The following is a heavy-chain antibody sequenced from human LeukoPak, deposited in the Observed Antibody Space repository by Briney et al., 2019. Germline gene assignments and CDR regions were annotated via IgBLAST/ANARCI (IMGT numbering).Heavy chain of an antibody. Sequence: SETLSLTCTVSGGSISSYYWSWIRQPPGKGLEWIGYIYYSGSTNYNPSLKSRVTISVDTSKNQFSLKLSSVTAADTAVYYCARDPLVVAARGDCYYYGMDVWGQGTTVTVSS. D-gene: IGHD2-15*01. CDR2: IYYSGST. V-gene: IGHV4-59*01. CDR3: ARDPLVVAARGDCYYYGMDV. J-gene: IGHJ6*02. CDR1: GGSISSYY.